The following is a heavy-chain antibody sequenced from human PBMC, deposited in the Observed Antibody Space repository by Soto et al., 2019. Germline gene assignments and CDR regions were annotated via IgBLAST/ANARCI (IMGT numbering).Heavy chain of an antibody. D-gene: IGHD1-7*01. Sequence: VQLQGSGPGLLKPSQTLSLTCTVSGASVNTGDYYWSYIRQPPGNGLEWLGYIFYSGDTYYNPSLKSRATISLNTSRNQFSLTLTSVTDADTALYYCVGTGTTDDFWGQGTLVTVSS. J-gene: IGHJ1*01. CDR3: VGTGTTDDF. CDR1: GASVNTGDYY. V-gene: IGHV4-30-4*01. CDR2: IFYSGDT.